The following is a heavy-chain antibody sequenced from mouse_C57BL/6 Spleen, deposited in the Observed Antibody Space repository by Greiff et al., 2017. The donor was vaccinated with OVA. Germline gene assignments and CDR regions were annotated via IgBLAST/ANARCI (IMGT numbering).Heavy chain of an antibody. Sequence: QVQLQQPGAELVKPGASVKLSCKASGYTFTSYWMHWVKQRPGQGLEWIGMIHPNSGSTNYNEKFKSKATLTVDKSSSTAYMQLSSLTSEDSAVYYCARNLAITTVVAPFAYRGQGTLVTVSA. CDR2: IHPNSGST. CDR3: ARNLAITTVVAPFAY. CDR1: GYTFTSYW. D-gene: IGHD1-1*01. V-gene: IGHV1-64*01. J-gene: IGHJ3*01.